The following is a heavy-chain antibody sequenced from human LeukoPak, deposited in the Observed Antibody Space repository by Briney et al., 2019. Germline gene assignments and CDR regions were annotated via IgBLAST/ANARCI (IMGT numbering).Heavy chain of an antibody. CDR1: GGSISSYY. D-gene: IGHD3-10*01. CDR3: ARDRYYGSGKYYYYGMDV. J-gene: IGHJ6*02. Sequence: ASETLSLTCTVSGGSISSYYWSWIRQPPEKGLEWIGDIYYSGSTTYNPSLKSRVTISVDRSKNQFSLKLSSVTAADTAVYYCARDRYYGSGKYYYYGMDVWGQGTTVTVSS. CDR2: IYYSGST. V-gene: IGHV4-59*01.